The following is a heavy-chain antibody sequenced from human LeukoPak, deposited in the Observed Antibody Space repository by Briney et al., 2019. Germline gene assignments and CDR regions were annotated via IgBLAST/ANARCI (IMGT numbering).Heavy chain of an antibody. CDR2: INAANGNT. D-gene: IGHD1-26*01. Sequence: GASVTVSCKASGYTFTTYAIHWVRQAPGQRLEWMGWINAANGNTRYSLSFQGRVTITRDTSATTAYMELSSLRSEDTTVYYCAREGGISANGGFDYWGQGTLVTVSS. V-gene: IGHV1-3*01. J-gene: IGHJ4*02. CDR3: AREGGISANGGFDY. CDR1: GYTFTTYA.